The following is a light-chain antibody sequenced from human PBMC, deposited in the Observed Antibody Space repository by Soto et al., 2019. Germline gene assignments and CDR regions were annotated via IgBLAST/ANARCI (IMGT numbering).Light chain of an antibody. Sequence: QSALTQPASVSGAPGQSITISCTGTSSDVGAYYSVSWYQHHPGKAPKLLIYGVTNRPSGVSNRFSGSKSGNTASLTISGLQAEDEADYHCRSYKSGMSQYVFGTGTKLTVL. CDR3: RSYKSGMSQYV. CDR2: GVT. CDR1: SSDVGAYYS. V-gene: IGLV2-14*01. J-gene: IGLJ1*01.